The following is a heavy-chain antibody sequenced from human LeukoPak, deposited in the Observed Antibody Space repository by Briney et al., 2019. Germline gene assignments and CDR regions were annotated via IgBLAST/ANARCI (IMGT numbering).Heavy chain of an antibody. CDR3: ATSFIVKGSVGWFDP. CDR1: GGSISSSSYY. J-gene: IGHJ5*02. V-gene: IGHV4-39*07. CDR2: IYYSGST. D-gene: IGHD3-16*02. Sequence: SETLSLTCTVSGGSISSSSYYWGWIRQPPGKGLEWIGSIYYSGSTYYNPSLKSRVTISVDTSKNQFSLKLSSVTAADTAVYYCATSFIVKGSVGWFDPWGQGTLVTVSS.